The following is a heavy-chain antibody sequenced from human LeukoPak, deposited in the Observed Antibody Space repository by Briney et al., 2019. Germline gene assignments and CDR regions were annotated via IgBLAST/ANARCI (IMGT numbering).Heavy chain of an antibody. CDR1: GGSISSSSYH. CDR3: ARLPTGFPNWFDP. J-gene: IGHJ5*02. Sequence: SETLSLTCTVSGGSISSSSYHWGWIRQPPGKGLEWIGNIHFSGSTYYNPSLKRRVTISVDTSKNQFSLILSSVTAADTAVYYCARLPTGFPNWFDPWGQGALVTVSS. V-gene: IGHV4-39*01. D-gene: IGHD3-9*01. CDR2: IHFSGST.